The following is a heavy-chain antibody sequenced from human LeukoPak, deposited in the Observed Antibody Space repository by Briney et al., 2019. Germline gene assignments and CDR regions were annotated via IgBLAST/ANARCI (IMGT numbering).Heavy chain of an antibody. D-gene: IGHD3-22*01. V-gene: IGHV3-23*05. CDR3: AKGHQWLLREYFDY. Sequence: GGSLRLSCVASGFTFSTYATTWVRQAPGKGLEWVSAISSSGSKTIYADSVKGRFTISRDNPKKTVYLQMNSLRVEDTAVYYCAKGHQWLLREYFDYWGQGTLVTVSS. CDR2: ISSSGSKT. CDR1: GFTFSTYA. J-gene: IGHJ4*02.